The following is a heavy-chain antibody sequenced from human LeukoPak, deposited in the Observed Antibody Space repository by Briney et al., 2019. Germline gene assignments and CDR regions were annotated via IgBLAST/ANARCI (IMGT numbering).Heavy chain of an antibody. V-gene: IGHV4-34*01. CDR2: INHSGST. J-gene: IGHJ4*02. CDR1: GGSFSGYY. CDR3: ARGRSGYYRTLTYYCDY. Sequence: SETLSLTCAVSGGSFSGYYWSWIRQPPGKGLEWIGEINHSGSTNYNPSLKSRVTISVDTSKNQFSLKLSSVTSADTAVYYCARGRSGYYRTLTYYCDYWGQGTLGTASS. D-gene: IGHD3-3*01.